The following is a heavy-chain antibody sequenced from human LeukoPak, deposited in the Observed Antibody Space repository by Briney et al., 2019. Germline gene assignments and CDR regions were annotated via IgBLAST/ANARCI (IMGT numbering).Heavy chain of an antibody. D-gene: IGHD5-24*01. Sequence: GRSLRLSCAASGFTFSSYGMHWVRQAPGKGLEGVAVIWYDGSNKYYADSVKGRFTISRDNSKNTLYLQMNSLRAEDTAVYYCAKDLRWLQTQPPEIGYWGQGTLVTVSS. CDR2: IWYDGSNK. CDR1: GFTFSSYG. V-gene: IGHV3-33*06. CDR3: AKDLRWLQTQPPEIGY. J-gene: IGHJ4*02.